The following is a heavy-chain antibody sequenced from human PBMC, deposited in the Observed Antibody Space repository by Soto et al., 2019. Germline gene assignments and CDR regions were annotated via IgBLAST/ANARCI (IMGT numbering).Heavy chain of an antibody. Sequence: KTSETLSLTCAVYGGSLSGYYWSWIRQPPGKGLEWIGEINHSGSTNYNPSLKSRVTISVDTSKNQFSLKLSSVTAADTAVYYCARGGGKSAYYYYGMDVWGQGTTVTVSS. J-gene: IGHJ6*02. CDR2: INHSGST. V-gene: IGHV4-34*01. CDR3: ARGGGKSAYYYYGMDV. CDR1: GGSLSGYY.